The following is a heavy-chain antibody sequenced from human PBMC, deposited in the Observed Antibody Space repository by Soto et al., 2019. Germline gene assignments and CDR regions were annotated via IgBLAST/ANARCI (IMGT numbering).Heavy chain of an antibody. CDR1: GDTFSNYA. Sequence: QLQLVQSGAEVKNHGSSVKVSCKASGDTFSNYAFSWVRQAPGQGLEWMGVIIPIFGTTHYAQKFQCRVGLSADESTNTAYIELSSLRSEDTGGYYCARDQMVTILGGLDVWGQGTMVTVSS. CDR3: ARDQMVTILGGLDV. V-gene: IGHV1-69*01. CDR2: IIPIFGTT. D-gene: IGHD2-8*01. J-gene: IGHJ6*02.